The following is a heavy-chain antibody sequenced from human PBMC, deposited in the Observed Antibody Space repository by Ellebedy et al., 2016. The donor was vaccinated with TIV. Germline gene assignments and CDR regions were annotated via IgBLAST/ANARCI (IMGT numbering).Heavy chain of an antibody. CDR1: GDSISSSTYY. CDR2: IYSTGST. J-gene: IGHJ2*01. V-gene: IGHV4-39*01. D-gene: IGHD3-16*01. CDR3: ARNRVIFTFEKSYFDL. Sequence: SETLSLTCSVSGDSISSSTYYWGWIRQPPGKGLEWIGTIYSTGSTYYNPSLPSRVTISVDTSKNQFSLTLRSVTAADTAMYYCARNRVIFTFEKSYFDLWGRGTLVTVSS.